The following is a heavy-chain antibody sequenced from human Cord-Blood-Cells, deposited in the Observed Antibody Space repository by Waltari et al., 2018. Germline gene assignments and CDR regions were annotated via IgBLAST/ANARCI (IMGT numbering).Heavy chain of an antibody. CDR1: GFTFSSYS. Sequence: EVQLVESGGGLVKPGGSLRLSCAASGFTFSSYSMNWVRQAPGKGLEWVSSISSSISYRYYADSVKGRFTISRDNAKNSLYLQMNSLRAEDTAVYYCARDPVTTVTYYFDYWGQGTLVTVSS. D-gene: IGHD4-4*01. CDR3: ARDPVTTVTYYFDY. V-gene: IGHV3-21*01. CDR2: ISSSISYR. J-gene: IGHJ4*02.